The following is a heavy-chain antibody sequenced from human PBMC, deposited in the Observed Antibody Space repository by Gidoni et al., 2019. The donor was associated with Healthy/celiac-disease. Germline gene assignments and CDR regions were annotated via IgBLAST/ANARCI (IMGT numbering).Heavy chain of an antibody. V-gene: IGHV3-15*04. CDR2: MESKPDGGTT. CDR3: TTDPITMIVVVIPLGHY. D-gene: IGHD3-22*01. J-gene: IGHJ4*02. Sequence: EVQLVESGGGLVKPGGSLRLSCAASAFNVSNAGISWVRQAPGTGLEWVGRMESKPDGGTTAYAAPVKCRFNISSDDSKNTLDLKMNSLKTEDIAVYYCTTDPITMIVVVIPLGHYWGQGTLVTVSS. CDR1: AFNVSNAG.